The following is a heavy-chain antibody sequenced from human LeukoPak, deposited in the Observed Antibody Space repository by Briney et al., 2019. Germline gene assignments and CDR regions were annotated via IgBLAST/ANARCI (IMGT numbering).Heavy chain of an antibody. D-gene: IGHD3-10*01. CDR3: ARDGGRVDAFDI. J-gene: IGHJ3*02. CDR2: INPILGIA. CDR1: GGTFSSYT. Sequence: ASVKVSCKASGGTFSSYTISWVRQAPGQGLEWMGRINPILGIANYAQKFQGRVTITADKSTSTAYMELSSLRSEDTAVYYCARDGGRVDAFDIWGQGTMVTVSS. V-gene: IGHV1-69*04.